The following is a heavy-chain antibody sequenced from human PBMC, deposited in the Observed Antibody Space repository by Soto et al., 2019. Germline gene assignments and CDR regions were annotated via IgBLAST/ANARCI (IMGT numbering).Heavy chain of an antibody. CDR3: ARENRRYGFDL. D-gene: IGHD3-9*01. Sequence: GGSLRLSCAASGFTFSSYEMNWVRQAPGKGLEWVSYISSSGSTIYYADSVKGRFTISRDNAKNSLYLQMNSLRAEDTAVYYCARENRRYGFDLWGRGTLVTVSS. V-gene: IGHV3-48*03. J-gene: IGHJ2*01. CDR1: GFTFSSYE. CDR2: ISSSGSTI.